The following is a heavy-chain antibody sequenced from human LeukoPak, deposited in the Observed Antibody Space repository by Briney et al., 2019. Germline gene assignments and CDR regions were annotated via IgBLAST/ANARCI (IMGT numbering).Heavy chain of an antibody. Sequence: SETLSLTCTVSGGSINAYYWSWIRQPPGKGLEWIGYVYHSGSTNYNPSLKSRVTISVDTSKNQFSLKLSSVTAADTAVYYCARLDDPRPFDYWGQGTLVTVSS. J-gene: IGHJ4*02. V-gene: IGHV4-59*08. CDR3: ARLDDPRPFDY. CDR2: VYHSGST. D-gene: IGHD3-3*01. CDR1: GGSINAYY.